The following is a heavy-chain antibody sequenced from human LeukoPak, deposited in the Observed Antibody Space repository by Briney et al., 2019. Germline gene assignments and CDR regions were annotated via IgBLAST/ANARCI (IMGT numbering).Heavy chain of an antibody. D-gene: IGHD5-18*01. J-gene: IGHJ4*02. Sequence: GESLQISCKGSGYSFTSYWIGWVRPMPGKGLGWMGIIYPGDSDTRYSPSFQGQVTISADKSISTAYLQWSSLKASDTAMYYCARHVGDTAMAPLDYWGQGTLVTVSS. CDR3: ARHVGDTAMAPLDY. CDR2: IYPGDSDT. V-gene: IGHV5-51*01. CDR1: GYSFTSYW.